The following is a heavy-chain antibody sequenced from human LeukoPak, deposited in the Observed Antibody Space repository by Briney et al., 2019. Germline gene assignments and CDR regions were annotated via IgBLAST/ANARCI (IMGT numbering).Heavy chain of an antibody. J-gene: IGHJ6*03. Sequence: PGRSLRLSCAASGFTFSSYGMHWVRQAPGKGLEWVAVISYDGSNNYYADSVKGRFTISRDNAKNSLYLQMNSLRAEDTAVYYCARGVPKTSYYYYYMDVWGKGTTVTVSS. D-gene: IGHD4-11*01. CDR2: ISYDGSNN. CDR1: GFTFSSYG. CDR3: ARGVPKTSYYYYYMDV. V-gene: IGHV3-30*03.